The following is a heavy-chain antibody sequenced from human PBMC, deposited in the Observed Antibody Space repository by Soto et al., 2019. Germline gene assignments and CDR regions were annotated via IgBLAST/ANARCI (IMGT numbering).Heavy chain of an antibody. V-gene: IGHV1-2*04. D-gene: IGHD1-26*01. CDR3: ARMPKGALYYGMDV. Sequence: QVQLVQSGAEVKKPGASVKVSCKASGYTFTGYYMHWVRQAPGQGLEWMGWINPNSGGTNYAQKCQGWVTMTRDTSISTAYMELSRLRSDDTAVYYCARMPKGALYYGMDVWGQGTTVTVSS. J-gene: IGHJ6*02. CDR2: INPNSGGT. CDR1: GYTFTGYY.